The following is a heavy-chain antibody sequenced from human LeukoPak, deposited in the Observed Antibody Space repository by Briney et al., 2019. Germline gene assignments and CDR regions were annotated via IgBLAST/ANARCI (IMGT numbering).Heavy chain of an antibody. V-gene: IGHV3-23*01. J-gene: IGHJ3*02. Sequence: PGGSLRLSCAASGFTFSSYSMNWVRQAPGKGLEWVSLISTSGGSTYYADSVKGRFTISRDNFKNTLYLQMNSLRAEDTAVYYCAKNGYSYGLYDAFDIWGQGTMVTVSS. CDR3: AKNGYSYGLYDAFDI. CDR1: GFTFSSYS. D-gene: IGHD5-18*01. CDR2: ISTSGGST.